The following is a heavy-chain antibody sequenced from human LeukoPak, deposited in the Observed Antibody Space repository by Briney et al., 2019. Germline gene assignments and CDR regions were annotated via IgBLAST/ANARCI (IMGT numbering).Heavy chain of an antibody. CDR2: ISTSGGST. CDR1: GFIFNQYC. CDR3: ARDPRGDFVWGHRFDY. V-gene: IGHV3-11*01. Sequence: GGSLRLSCGASGFIFNQYCMGWVRQAPGMGPEWVSYISTSGGSTYYSASAKGRFTISRDNARNTLFLQLRRLAAEDTAVYYCARDPRGDFVWGHRFDYWGQGVLVTVSS. J-gene: IGHJ4*02. D-gene: IGHD3-16*01.